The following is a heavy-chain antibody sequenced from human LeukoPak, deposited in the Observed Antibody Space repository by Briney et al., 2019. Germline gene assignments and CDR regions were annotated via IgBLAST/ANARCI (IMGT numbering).Heavy chain of an antibody. CDR2: IRYDGRNK. V-gene: IGHV3-30*02. J-gene: IGHJ4*02. CDR3: AKDPRGSYFYFDY. Sequence: PGGSLRLSCAASGFIFSDYGMHWVRQAPGKGLEWVAFIRYDGRNKYYVDSVKGRFTISRDNSKNTLFLQMSSLRVEDTAVYYCAKDPRGSYFYFDYWGQGTLVTVSS. CDR1: GFIFSDYG. D-gene: IGHD1-26*01.